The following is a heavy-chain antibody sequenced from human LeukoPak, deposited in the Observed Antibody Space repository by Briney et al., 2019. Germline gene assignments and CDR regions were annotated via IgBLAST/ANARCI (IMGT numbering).Heavy chain of an antibody. J-gene: IGHJ5*02. Sequence: ASVKVSCKASGYTFTGYYMHWVRQAPGQGLEWMGWINPNSGGTNYAQKFQGRVTMTRDTFISTAYMELSRLRSDDTAVYYCARIDGYDSSGESWFDPWGQGTLVTVSS. CDR3: ARIDGYDSSGESWFDP. V-gene: IGHV1-2*02. D-gene: IGHD3-22*01. CDR2: INPNSGGT. CDR1: GYTFTGYY.